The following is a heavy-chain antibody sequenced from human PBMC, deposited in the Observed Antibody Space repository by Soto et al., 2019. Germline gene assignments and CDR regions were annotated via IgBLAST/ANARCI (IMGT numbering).Heavy chain of an antibody. Sequence: GGSLRLSCAASGFTFSSYAMSWVRQAPGKGLEWVSAISGSGGSTYYADSVKGRFTISRDNSKNTLYLQMNSLRAEDTAVYYYAKSPWPHRIVGAPIDYWGQGTLVTVSS. J-gene: IGHJ4*02. CDR3: AKSPWPHRIVGAPIDY. V-gene: IGHV3-23*01. CDR1: GFTFSSYA. D-gene: IGHD1-26*01. CDR2: ISGSGGST.